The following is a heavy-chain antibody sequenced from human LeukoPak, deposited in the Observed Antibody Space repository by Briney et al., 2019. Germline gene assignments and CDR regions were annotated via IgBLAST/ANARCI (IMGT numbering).Heavy chain of an antibody. J-gene: IGHJ4*02. CDR2: ISSTSSTI. V-gene: IGHV3-48*01. CDR3: GRDTLYYFDY. CDR1: GFTFSSYG. Sequence: GGSLRLSCAASGFTFSSYGMHWVRQAPGKGLEWVSYISSTSSTIYYADSVKGRFTISRDNAKNSLYLQMNSLRAEDTAVYYCGRDTLYYFDYWGQGTLVTVSS.